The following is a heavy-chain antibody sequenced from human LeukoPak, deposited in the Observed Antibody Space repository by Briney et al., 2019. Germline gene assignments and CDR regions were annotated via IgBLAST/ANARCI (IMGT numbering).Heavy chain of an antibody. V-gene: IGHV3-23*01. CDR3: AKEAVNWNDDNGALDY. CDR1: GFTFSSYA. Sequence: GGSLRLSCAASGFTFSSYAMSWVRQAPGKGLEWVSAISGSGGSTYYADSVKGRFTISRDNSKNTLYLQMNSLRAEDTAVYYCAKEAVNWNDDNGALDYWGQGTLVTVSS. CDR2: ISGSGGST. J-gene: IGHJ4*02. D-gene: IGHD1-1*01.